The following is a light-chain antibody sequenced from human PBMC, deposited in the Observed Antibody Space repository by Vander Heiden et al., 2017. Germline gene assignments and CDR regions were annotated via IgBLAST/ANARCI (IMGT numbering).Light chain of an antibody. CDR3: QQYNNWPRT. CDR2: GAS. CDR1: QSISSN. V-gene: IGKV3-15*01. J-gene: IGKJ1*01. Sequence: EIVTTQSPPTLSVSPGEAATLSCRASQSISSNLAWYQQKPGQAPRLLIYGASTRATGIPARFSGSGSGTEFTLTISSLQSEDFAVYYCQQYNNWPRTFGQGTKVEIK.